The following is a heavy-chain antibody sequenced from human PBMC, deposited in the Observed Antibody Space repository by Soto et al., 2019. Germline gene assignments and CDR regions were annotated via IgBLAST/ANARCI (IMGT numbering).Heavy chain of an antibody. V-gene: IGHV1-18*04. CDR2: ISAYNGNT. J-gene: IGHJ5*02. CDR1: GYTFTSYG. D-gene: IGHD2-2*01. Sequence: QVQLVQSGAEVKKPGASVKVSCKASGYTFTSYGISWVRQAPGQGLEWMGWISAYNGNTNYAQKLQGRVTMTTDTATSTAYMERRSLRSDDTAVYYCARDWADIVVAPAATYNWFDPWGQGTLVTVSS. CDR3: ARDWADIVVAPAATYNWFDP.